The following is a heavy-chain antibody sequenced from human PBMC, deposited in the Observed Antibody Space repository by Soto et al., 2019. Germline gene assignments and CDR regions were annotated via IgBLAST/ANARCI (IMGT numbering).Heavy chain of an antibody. CDR3: AKDPRFLGGIAAARNAFVI. V-gene: IGHV3-23*01. CDR2: ISGSGGST. Sequence: PGGSLRLSCAASGFTFSSYAMSWVRQAPGKGLEWVSAISGSGGSTYYADSVKGRFTISRDNSKNTLYLQMNSLRAEDTAVYYCAKDPRFLGGIAAARNAFVIWGPGIMVTLSS. J-gene: IGHJ3*02. CDR1: GFTFSSYA. D-gene: IGHD6-13*01.